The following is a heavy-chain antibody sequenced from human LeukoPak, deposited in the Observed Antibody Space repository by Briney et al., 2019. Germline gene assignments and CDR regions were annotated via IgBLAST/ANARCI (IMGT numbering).Heavy chain of an antibody. CDR3: ARARSPSSGYLLRDHNWFDP. CDR1: GFTFSTYA. Sequence: PGRSLRLSCAASGFTFSTYAMHWVRQAPGKGLEWVAVISYAGSNKYYADSVKGRFTISRDNSKNTLYLQMNSLRAEDTAVYYCARARSPSSGYLLRDHNWFDPWGQGTLVTVSS. J-gene: IGHJ5*02. D-gene: IGHD3-22*01. V-gene: IGHV3-30*14. CDR2: ISYAGSNK.